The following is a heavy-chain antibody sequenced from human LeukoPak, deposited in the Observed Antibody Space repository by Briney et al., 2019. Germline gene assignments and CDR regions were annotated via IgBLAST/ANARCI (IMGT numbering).Heavy chain of an antibody. CDR1: GFTFSSYW. Sequence: GGSLRLSCAASGFTFSSYWMSWVRQAPGKGLEWVANIKQDGSEKYYVDSAKGRFTISRDNAKNSLYLQMNSLRAEDTAVYYCAREGGKVLAGNFDYWGQGTLVTVSS. D-gene: IGHD3-16*01. CDR2: IKQDGSEK. J-gene: IGHJ4*02. V-gene: IGHV3-7*01. CDR3: AREGGKVLAGNFDY.